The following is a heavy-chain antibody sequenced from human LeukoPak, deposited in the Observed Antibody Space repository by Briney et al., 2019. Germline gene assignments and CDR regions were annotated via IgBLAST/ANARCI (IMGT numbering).Heavy chain of an antibody. CDR1: GGTFSSYA. D-gene: IGHD2-2*02. CDR2: IIPIFGTA. V-gene: IGHV1-69*05. J-gene: IGHJ6*03. CDR3: ARVSGLDVGVVVPAAIRHSYYYYMDV. Sequence: ASVKVSCKASGGTFSSYAISWVRQAPGQGLEWMGGIIPIFGTANYAQKFQGRVTITTDESTSTAYMELSSLRSEDTAVYYCARVSGLDVGVVVPAAIRHSYYYYMDVWGKGTAVIVSS.